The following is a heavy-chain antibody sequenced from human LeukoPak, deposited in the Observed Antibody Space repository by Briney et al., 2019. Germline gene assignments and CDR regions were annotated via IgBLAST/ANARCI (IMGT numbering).Heavy chain of an antibody. CDR2: IGSSSSTI. Sequence: PGGSLRLSCAASGFTFSSYSMNWVRQAPGKGLEWVSYIGSSSSTIYYADSVKGRFTISRDNAKNSLYLQMNSLRAEDTAVYYCARDMRGLRDPALDAFDIWGQGTMVTVSS. CDR3: ARDMRGLRDPALDAFDI. D-gene: IGHD2-15*01. V-gene: IGHV3-48*01. CDR1: GFTFSSYS. J-gene: IGHJ3*02.